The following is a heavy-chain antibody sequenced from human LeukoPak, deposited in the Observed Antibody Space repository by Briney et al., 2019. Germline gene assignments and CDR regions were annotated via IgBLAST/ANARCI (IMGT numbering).Heavy chain of an antibody. CDR3: ARVRTTVTTRDAFDI. Sequence: PGGSLRLSCAASGFTFSSYSMNWVRQAPGKGLEWVSYISSSTSTTYYADSVKGRFTISRDNAKNSLYLQMSSLRAEDTAVYYCARVRTTVTTRDAFDIWGQGTMVTVSS. CDR1: GFTFSSYS. J-gene: IGHJ3*02. CDR2: ISSSTSTT. V-gene: IGHV3-48*04. D-gene: IGHD4-17*01.